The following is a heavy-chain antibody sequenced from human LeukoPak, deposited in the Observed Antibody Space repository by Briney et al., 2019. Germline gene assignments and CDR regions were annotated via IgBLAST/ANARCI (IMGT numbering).Heavy chain of an antibody. Sequence: GGSLRLSCAASGFTFSSYDMSWVRQAPGKGLEWVSSISLSTDGTTYADSVKGRFTISTDNAKKTIYLQMDSLRVEDTAIHYCAKALTRWAFDIWGQGTMVTVSS. V-gene: IGHV3-23*01. CDR2: ISLSTDGT. J-gene: IGHJ3*02. D-gene: IGHD3-16*01. CDR3: AKALTRWAFDI. CDR1: GFTFSSYD.